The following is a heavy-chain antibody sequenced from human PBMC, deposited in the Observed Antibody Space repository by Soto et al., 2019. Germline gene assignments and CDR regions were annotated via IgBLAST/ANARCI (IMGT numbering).Heavy chain of an antibody. D-gene: IGHD3-22*01. CDR2: IMKDGGEK. CDR1: GFTCSGYW. V-gene: IGHV3-7*03. Sequence: GGSLRLSCAASGFTCSGYWMGWVRQAPGKGLEWVASIMKDGGEKKYVDSVRGRFTISRDDSKSIAYLHMNSLKTEDTAVYYCAREGDGSGFFSDFWGQGTLVTVSS. J-gene: IGHJ4*02. CDR3: AREGDGSGFFSDF.